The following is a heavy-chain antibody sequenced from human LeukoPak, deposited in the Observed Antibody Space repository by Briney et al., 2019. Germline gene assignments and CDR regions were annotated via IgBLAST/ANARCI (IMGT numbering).Heavy chain of an antibody. D-gene: IGHD3-22*01. CDR1: GFTFSSYW. Sequence: GGSLRLSCAASGFTFSSYWMSWVRQAPGKGLEWVANIKQDGSEKYYVDSVKGRFTISRDNAKNSLYLQMNSLRAEDTAVYYCASLGNYYDSSGYESIFDYWGQGTLVTVSS. V-gene: IGHV3-7*01. CDR2: IKQDGSEK. CDR3: ASLGNYYDSSGYESIFDY. J-gene: IGHJ4*02.